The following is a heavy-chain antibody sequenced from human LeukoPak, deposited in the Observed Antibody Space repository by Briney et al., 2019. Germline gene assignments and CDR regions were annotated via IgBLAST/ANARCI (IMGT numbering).Heavy chain of an antibody. CDR1: GYTFTGYY. CDR3: ARGDYDILTGYYPPDY. D-gene: IGHD3-9*01. CDR2: INPNSGGT. Sequence: ASVKVSCEASGYTFTGYYMHWVRQAPGQGLEWMGWINPNSGGTNYAQKFQGRATMTRDTSISTAYMELSRLRSDDTAVYYCARGDYDILTGYYPPDYWGQGTLVTVSS. V-gene: IGHV1-2*02. J-gene: IGHJ4*02.